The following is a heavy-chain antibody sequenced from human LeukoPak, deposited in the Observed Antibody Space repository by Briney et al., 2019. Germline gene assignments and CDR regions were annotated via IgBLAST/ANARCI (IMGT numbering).Heavy chain of an antibody. V-gene: IGHV4-39*01. D-gene: IGHD2-8*02. CDR3: ARQHSTGDHYGMDV. Sequence: SETLSLTCTVSGGSIRSDNYYWGWIRQSPGKGLEWIGNIYFHGSTSYNPSLDSRLTISVDTSENQFSLRLTSVTAADTAVYYCARQHSTGDHYGMDVWGQGATVTVSS. J-gene: IGHJ6*02. CDR2: IYFHGST. CDR1: GGSIRSDNYY.